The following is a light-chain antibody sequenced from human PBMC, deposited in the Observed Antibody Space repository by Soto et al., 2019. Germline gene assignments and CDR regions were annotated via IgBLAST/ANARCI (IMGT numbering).Light chain of an antibody. J-gene: IGKJ3*01. V-gene: IGKV3-11*01. CDR1: QSVSSY. CDR3: QQRSIWPFT. Sequence: EIVLTQSPATLSLSPGESATLSCRASQSVSSYLAWYQQKPGQAPWLLIYDASTRATGIPARFSGSGSGTDFPLTIISREPEDVAVYYCQQRSIWPFTFGPGTKVLIK. CDR2: DAS.